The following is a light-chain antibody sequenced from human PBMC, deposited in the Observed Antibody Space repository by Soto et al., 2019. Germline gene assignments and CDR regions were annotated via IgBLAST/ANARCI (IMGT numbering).Light chain of an antibody. CDR1: TSNNEENS. Sequence: QSVLTQPPSASGTPGQRVTISCSGSTSNNEENSVTWYQRLPGTAPKVLIHNDYQRPSGVPDRFSGSKSGTSASLAISGLQSEDDGDYYCTAWDDSLNAWLFGGGTKLTVL. V-gene: IGLV1-44*01. CDR2: NDY. J-gene: IGLJ3*02. CDR3: TAWDDSLNAWL.